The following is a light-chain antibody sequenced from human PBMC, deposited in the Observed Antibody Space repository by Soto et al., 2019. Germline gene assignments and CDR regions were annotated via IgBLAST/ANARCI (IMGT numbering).Light chain of an antibody. J-gene: IGLJ2*01. CDR3: SSYTSSSVV. CDR2: DVT. CDR1: SSDVGGYNY. V-gene: IGLV2-14*01. Sequence: QSALTQPASVSGSPGQSITISCTVTSSDVGGYNYVSWYQQHPGKAPKLMIYDVTSRPSGVSNRFSCSNYGNTASLTISGLQSEDEADYYCSSYTSSSVVFGGGTKVTVL.